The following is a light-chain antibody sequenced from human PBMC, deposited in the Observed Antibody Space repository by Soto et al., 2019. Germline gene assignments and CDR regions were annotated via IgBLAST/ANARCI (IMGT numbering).Light chain of an antibody. CDR1: SSDVGSYNF. V-gene: IGLV2-23*01. CDR3: CSYAGSSTYV. J-gene: IGLJ1*01. CDR2: EGS. Sequence: QSVLAQPASVSGSPGQSITISCTVTSSDVGSYNFVSWFQQHPGKAPKLMIYEGSERPSGVSNRFSGSKSGNTASLTISGLQAEDEADYYCCSYAGSSTYVFGTGTKVTVL.